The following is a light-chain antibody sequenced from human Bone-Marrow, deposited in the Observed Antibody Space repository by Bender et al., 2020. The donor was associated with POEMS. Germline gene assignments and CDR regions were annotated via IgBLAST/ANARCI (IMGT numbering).Light chain of an antibody. CDR1: KLGEEY. J-gene: IGLJ2*01. V-gene: IGLV3-1*01. CDR3: QSWGSNAAV. Sequence: SYELTQPPSVSVSPGETATITCSGEKLGEEYACWYQQKPGQSPVVVIYQDTKRPSGIPERFSGSTSGNTAFLTISGTQTMDEAEYYCQSWGSNAAVVGGGAKLTVL. CDR2: QDT.